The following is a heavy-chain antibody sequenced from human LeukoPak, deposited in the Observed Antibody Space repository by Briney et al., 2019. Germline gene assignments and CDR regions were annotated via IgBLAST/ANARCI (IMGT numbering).Heavy chain of an antibody. D-gene: IGHD3-16*01. J-gene: IGHJ4*02. CDR3: AKDGGMRGYYFDY. Sequence: GGSLRLSCTASGFTFGDYAMSWVRQAPGKGLEWVSAISGSGGSTYYADSVKGRFTISRDNSKNTLYLQMNSLRAEDTAVYYCAKDGGMRGYYFDYWGQGTLVTVSS. CDR1: GFTFGDYA. CDR2: ISGSGGST. V-gene: IGHV3-23*01.